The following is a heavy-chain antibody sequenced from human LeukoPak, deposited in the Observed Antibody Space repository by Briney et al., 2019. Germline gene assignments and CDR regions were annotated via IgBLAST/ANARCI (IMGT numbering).Heavy chain of an antibody. CDR2: VSYDGTET. J-gene: IGHJ6*04. V-gene: IGHV3-30*03. CDR1: GFIFSRYG. Sequence: GRSLRLSCAASGFIFSRYGIHWVRQAPGKGLEWVAVVSYDGTETKYADSVKGRLNLSRDNSKNTVYQQMNSLTFEDTAVYYCARSARGVIFDVWGKGTMVTVSS. D-gene: IGHD3-10*01. CDR3: ARSARGVIFDV.